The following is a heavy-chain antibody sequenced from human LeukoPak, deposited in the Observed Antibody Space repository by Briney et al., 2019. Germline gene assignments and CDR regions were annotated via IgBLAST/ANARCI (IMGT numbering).Heavy chain of an antibody. V-gene: IGHV3-7*01. CDR1: GFTFSSYW. CDR3: ARDLGRDCSGGSCYSKDGLFDP. Sequence: GGSLRLSCAASGFTFSSYWMSWVRQAPGKGLEWVANIKQDGSEKYYVDSVKGRFTISRDNAKNSLYLQMNSLRAEDTAVYYCARDLGRDCSGGSCYSKDGLFDPWGQGTLVTVSS. J-gene: IGHJ5*02. CDR2: IKQDGSEK. D-gene: IGHD2-15*01.